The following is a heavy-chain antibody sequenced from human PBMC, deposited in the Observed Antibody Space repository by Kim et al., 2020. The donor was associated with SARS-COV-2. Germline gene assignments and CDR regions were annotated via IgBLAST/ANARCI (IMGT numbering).Heavy chain of an antibody. Sequence: SETLSLTCTVSGDSISSSHYYWAWIRQPPGKGLEWIGSIYFTRATYDNPSLKRRLGMSLDTSKNQFSLKLSSVTAADTALYYCACLRGSGSGSYFDFWVQGTMVTVSS. J-gene: IGHJ4*02. CDR3: ACLRGSGSGSYFDF. V-gene: IGHV4-39*01. D-gene: IGHD3-10*01. CDR1: GDSISSSHYY. CDR2: IYFTRAT.